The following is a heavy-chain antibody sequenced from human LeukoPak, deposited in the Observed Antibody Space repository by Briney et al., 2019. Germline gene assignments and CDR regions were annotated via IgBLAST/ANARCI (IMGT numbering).Heavy chain of an antibody. CDR2: INPNSGGT. CDR3: ARGGEEYYDILTGGIDY. D-gene: IGHD3-9*01. CDR1: GYTFTGYY. V-gene: IGHV1-2*02. J-gene: IGHJ4*02. Sequence: ASVKVSCKASGYTFTGYYMHWVRQAPGQGLEWMGWINPNSGGTNYAQKFQGRVTMTRDTSISTAYMELSRLRSDDTAVYYCARGGEEYYDILTGGIDYWGQGTLVTVSS.